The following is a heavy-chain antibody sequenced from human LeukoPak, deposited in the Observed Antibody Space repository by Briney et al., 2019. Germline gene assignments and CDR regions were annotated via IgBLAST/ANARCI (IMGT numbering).Heavy chain of an antibody. V-gene: IGHV1-69*06. D-gene: IGHD6-13*01. Sequence: EASVKVSCKASGGTFSSYAISWVRQAPGQGLEWMGGIIPIFGTANYAQKFQGRVTITADKSTSTAYMELSSLRSEDTAVYYCARVKGGILDSSWYFDYWGQGTLVTVSS. CDR1: GGTFSSYA. CDR2: IIPIFGTA. J-gene: IGHJ4*02. CDR3: ARVKGGILDSSWYFDY.